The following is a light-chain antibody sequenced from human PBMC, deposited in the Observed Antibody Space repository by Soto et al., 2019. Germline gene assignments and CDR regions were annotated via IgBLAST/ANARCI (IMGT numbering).Light chain of an antibody. V-gene: IGLV2-14*03. Sequence: QSALTQPASVSGSPGQSITISCTGTSSDVGAYNSVSWYQQHPYKAHKLMIYEVSYRPSGVSNRFSGSKSDNTASLTISGLHTQDEADYYCSSYTSSSPYLFGTGTKGTVL. J-gene: IGLJ1*01. CDR1: SSDVGAYNS. CDR2: EVS. CDR3: SSYTSSSPYL.